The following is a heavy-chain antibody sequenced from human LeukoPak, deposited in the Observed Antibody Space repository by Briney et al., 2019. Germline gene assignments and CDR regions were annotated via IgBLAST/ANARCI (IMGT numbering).Heavy chain of an antibody. CDR2: INWNGAWT. Sequence: PGGSLRLSCAASGFKFDDYGMSWVRQAPGKGLEWVCDINWNGAWTGYADSVKGRFTISRDNAKNSLYLQMNSLSAEDTALYYCAGYYYDSSRGFDLWGQGTLVTVSA. CDR1: GFKFDDYG. CDR3: AGYYYDSSRGFDL. V-gene: IGHV3-20*04. J-gene: IGHJ5*02. D-gene: IGHD3-22*01.